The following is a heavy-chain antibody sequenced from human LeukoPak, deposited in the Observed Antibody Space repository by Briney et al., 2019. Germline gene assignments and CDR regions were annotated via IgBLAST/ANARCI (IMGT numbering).Heavy chain of an antibody. Sequence: ASVKVSCKASGYTFTSYGISWVRQAPGQGLEWMGWISTYNGNTNYAQKIQGRVTMTTDTSTSTAYMELRSLRSDDTAVYYCARDPRGSHNYYYYMDVWGKGTTVTVSS. CDR2: ISTYNGNT. J-gene: IGHJ6*03. CDR3: ARDPRGSHNYYYYMDV. CDR1: GYTFTSYG. D-gene: IGHD6-13*01. V-gene: IGHV1-18*01.